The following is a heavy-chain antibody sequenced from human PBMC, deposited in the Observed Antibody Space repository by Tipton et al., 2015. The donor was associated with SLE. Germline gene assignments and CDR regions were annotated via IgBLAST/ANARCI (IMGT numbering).Heavy chain of an antibody. CDR2: INHSGST. D-gene: IGHD3-10*01. CDR1: GGSISSYY. V-gene: IGHV4-34*01. J-gene: IGHJ4*02. Sequence: TLSLTCTVSGGSISSYYWSWIRQPPGKGLEWIGEINHSGSTNYNPSLKSRVTISVDTSKNQFSLKLSSVTAADTAVYYCASMVRGVSWGQGTLVTVSS. CDR3: ASMVRGVS.